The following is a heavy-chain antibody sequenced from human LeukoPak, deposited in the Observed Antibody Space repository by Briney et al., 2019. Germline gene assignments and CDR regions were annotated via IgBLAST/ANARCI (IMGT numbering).Heavy chain of an antibody. Sequence: SETLSLTCTVSSGSINSYYWSWIRQPPGKGLEWIGEINHSGSTNYNPSLKSRVTISVDTSKNQVSLKLSSVTAADTAVYYCARHGLGYYYMDVWGKGTTVTISS. CDR1: SGSINSYY. CDR2: INHSGST. V-gene: IGHV4-34*01. D-gene: IGHD3/OR15-3a*01. CDR3: ARHGLGYYYMDV. J-gene: IGHJ6*03.